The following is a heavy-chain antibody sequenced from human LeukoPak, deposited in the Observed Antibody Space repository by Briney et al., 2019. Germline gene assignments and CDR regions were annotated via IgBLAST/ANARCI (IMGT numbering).Heavy chain of an antibody. J-gene: IGHJ3*02. CDR3: ARLTVVVPAAHDAFDI. Sequence: ASVKVSCKASGYTFTGYYMHWVRQAPGQGLEWMGWINPNSGGTNYAQKFQGRVTMTRDTSISTAYMELSRLRSDDTAVYYCARLTVVVPAAHDAFDIWGQGTMVTVSS. D-gene: IGHD2-2*01. CDR2: INPNSGGT. V-gene: IGHV1-2*02. CDR1: GYTFTGYY.